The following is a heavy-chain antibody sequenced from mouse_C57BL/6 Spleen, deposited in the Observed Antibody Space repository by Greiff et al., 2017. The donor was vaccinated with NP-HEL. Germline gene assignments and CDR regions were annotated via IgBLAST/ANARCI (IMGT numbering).Heavy chain of an antibody. D-gene: IGHD1-1*01. CDR3: VPHYYGSSYWYFDV. Sequence: VKLMESGPELVKPGASVKISCKASGYAFSSSWMNWVKQRPGKGLEWIGRIYPGDGDTNYNGKFKGKATLTADKSSSTAYMQLSSLTSEDSAVYFCVPHYYGSSYWYFDVWGTGTTVTVSS. CDR1: GYAFSSSW. V-gene: IGHV1-82*01. J-gene: IGHJ1*03. CDR2: IYPGDGDT.